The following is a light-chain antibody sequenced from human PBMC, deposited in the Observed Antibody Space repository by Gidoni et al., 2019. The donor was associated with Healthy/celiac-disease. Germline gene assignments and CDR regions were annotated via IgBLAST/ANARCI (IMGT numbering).Light chain of an antibody. J-gene: IGKJ2*01. V-gene: IGKV3-20*01. Sequence: IVLSQSPGTQSLSPGGRATLSCRASQSVSSSYLAWYQQKPGQAPRLLIYGASSRATGIPDRFRGSGSETDFTLTISRLEPEDFAVYYCQQYGSSPYTFGQGTKLEIK. CDR2: GAS. CDR1: QSVSSSY. CDR3: QQYGSSPYT.